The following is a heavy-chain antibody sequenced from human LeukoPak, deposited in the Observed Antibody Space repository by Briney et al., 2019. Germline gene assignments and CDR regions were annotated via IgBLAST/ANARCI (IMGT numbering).Heavy chain of an antibody. Sequence: ASVKVSCXASGGTFSSYAISWVRQAPGQGLEWMGRIIPILGTANYAQKFQGRVTITTDESTSTAYMELSSLRSEDTAVYYCARGYCSGGSCISYYYYYMDVWGKGNTVTVSS. CDR3: ARGYCSGGSCISYYYYYMDV. D-gene: IGHD2-15*01. CDR1: GGTFSSYA. J-gene: IGHJ6*03. CDR2: IIPILGTA. V-gene: IGHV1-69*11.